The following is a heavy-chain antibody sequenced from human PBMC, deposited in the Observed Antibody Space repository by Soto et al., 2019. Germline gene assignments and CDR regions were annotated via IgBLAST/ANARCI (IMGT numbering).Heavy chain of an antibody. J-gene: IGHJ6*02. CDR3: ARDYASAGYCSSTSCQYDYYGMDV. D-gene: IGHD2-2*01. Sequence: SVKVSCKASGGTFSSYAISWVRQAPGQGPEWMGGIIPIFGTANYAQKFQGRVTITAGESTSTAYMELSSLRSEDTAVYYCARDYASAGYCSSTSCQYDYYGMDVWGQGTTVTVSS. CDR1: GGTFSSYA. CDR2: IIPIFGTA. V-gene: IGHV1-69*01.